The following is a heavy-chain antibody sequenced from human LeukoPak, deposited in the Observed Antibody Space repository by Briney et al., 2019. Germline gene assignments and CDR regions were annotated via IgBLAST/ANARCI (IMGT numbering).Heavy chain of an antibody. D-gene: IGHD3/OR15-3a*01. CDR3: VKSGLRPNDP. CDR2: ISASGKSE. V-gene: IGHV3-23*01. J-gene: IGHJ5*02. CDR1: GFTFSSYG. Sequence: QAGGSLRLSCAASGFTFSSYGMSWVRQAPGKGLEWVSGISASGKSEYYADSVKGRFTSSRDNSNNTLFLQMNSLRAEDTAVYYCVKSGLRPNDPWGQGTLVTVSS.